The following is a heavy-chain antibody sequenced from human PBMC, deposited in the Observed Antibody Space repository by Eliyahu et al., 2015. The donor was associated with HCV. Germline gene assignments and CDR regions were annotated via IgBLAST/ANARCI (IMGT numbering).Heavy chain of an antibody. Sequence: EVELVESGGDLVQPGGSLRLSCAASGFTFTSYSMNWVRQAPGKGLEWLSYISTSSSTIYYADSVKGRFTISRDNAKNSVYLQMNSLRDEDTAVYYCARDARGGAGLGDYWGQGTLVTVSS. J-gene: IGHJ4*02. CDR1: GFTFTSYS. V-gene: IGHV3-48*02. D-gene: IGHD1-26*01. CDR3: ARDARGGAGLGDY. CDR2: ISTSSSTI.